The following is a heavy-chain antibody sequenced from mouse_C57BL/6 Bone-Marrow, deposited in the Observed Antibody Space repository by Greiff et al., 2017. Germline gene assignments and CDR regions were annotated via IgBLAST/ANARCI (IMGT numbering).Heavy chain of an antibody. J-gene: IGHJ3*01. CDR3: ARSKNWDSWFAY. CDR1: GYAFTNYL. V-gene: IGHV1-54*01. CDR2: INPGSGGT. Sequence: VQLQQSGAELVRPGTSVKVSCKASGYAFTNYLIEWVKQRPGQGLEWIGVINPGSGGTNYNEKFKGKATLTADKSSSTAYLQLSSLTSEDDAVYFCARSKNWDSWFAYWGQGTLVTVAA. D-gene: IGHD4-1*01.